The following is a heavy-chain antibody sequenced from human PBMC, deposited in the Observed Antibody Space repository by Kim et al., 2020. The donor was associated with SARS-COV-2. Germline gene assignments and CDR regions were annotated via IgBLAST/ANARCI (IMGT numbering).Heavy chain of an antibody. V-gene: IGHV3-23*01. CDR1: GFTFSSYA. CDR3: AKVDCSGGSCYPYYYYGMDV. J-gene: IGHJ6*02. Sequence: GGSLRLSCAASGFTFSSYAMSWVRQAPGKGLEWVSAISGSGGSTYYADSVKGRFTISRDNSKNTLYLQMNSLRAEDTAVYYCAKVDCSGGSCYPYYYYGMDVWGQGTTVTVSS. CDR2: ISGSGGST. D-gene: IGHD2-15*01.